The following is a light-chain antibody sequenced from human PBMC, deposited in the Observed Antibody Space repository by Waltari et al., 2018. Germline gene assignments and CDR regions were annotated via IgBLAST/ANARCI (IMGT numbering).Light chain of an antibody. V-gene: IGLV2-11*01. CDR3: CSYAGSYNVV. J-gene: IGLJ2*01. CDR1: SSDVGGYDY. CDR2: DVS. Sequence: QSALTQPRPVSGSPGQSVTISCTGTSSDVGGYDYGSWYQQHPGKAPKPMIYDVSKRPSGVPDRFSGSKSGNTASLTISGLQAEDEADYYCCSYAGSYNVVFGGGTKLTVL.